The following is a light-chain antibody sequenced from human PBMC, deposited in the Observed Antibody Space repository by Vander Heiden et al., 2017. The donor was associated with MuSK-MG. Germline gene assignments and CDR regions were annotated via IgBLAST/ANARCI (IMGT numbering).Light chain of an antibody. CDR3: AARDDSLNGPV. CDR2: NND. CDR1: NSNIGSNT. V-gene: IGLV1-44*01. Sequence: QSVLAQPPSASGTPGQRVSISCSGSNSNIGSNTVIWYQHLPGTAPNLLIYNNDQRPSGVPGRFSGSKSGTSASLVISGLQSEEEANYYCAARDDSLNGPVFGGGTKLTVL. J-gene: IGLJ2*01.